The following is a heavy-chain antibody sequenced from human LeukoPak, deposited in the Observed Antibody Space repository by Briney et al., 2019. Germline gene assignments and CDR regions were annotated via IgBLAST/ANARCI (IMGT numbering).Heavy chain of an antibody. D-gene: IGHD3-3*01. Sequence: GGPLRLSCGGSGFTLDDYDMSWIRQVRGKALEGVSFIYWSDDSRGYVVCERRRFTIYRDKATNSLYLEMHSLRGEDTAFFYCARVGNSIFGTAMDAFDIWSQGALVTVS. V-gene: IGHV3-20*04. CDR1: GFTLDDYD. CDR3: ARVGNSIFGTAMDAFDI. J-gene: IGHJ3*02. CDR2: IYWSDDSR.